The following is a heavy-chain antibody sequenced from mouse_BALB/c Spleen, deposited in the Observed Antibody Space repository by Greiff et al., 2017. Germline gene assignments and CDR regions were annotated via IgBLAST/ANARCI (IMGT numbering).Heavy chain of an antibody. CDR2: ISSGSSTI. J-gene: IGHJ2*01. CDR1: GFTFSSFG. Sequence: EVKLMESGGGLVQPGGSRKLSCAASGFTFSSFGMHWVRQAPEKGLEWVAYISSGSSTIYYADTVKGRFTISRDNPKNTLFLQMTSLRSEDTAMYYCARDWEYYFDYWGQGTTLTVSS. V-gene: IGHV5-17*02. CDR3: ARDWEYYFDY. D-gene: IGHD4-1*01.